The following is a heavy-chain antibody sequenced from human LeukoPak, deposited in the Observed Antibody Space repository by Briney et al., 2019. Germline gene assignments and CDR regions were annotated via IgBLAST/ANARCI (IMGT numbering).Heavy chain of an antibody. V-gene: IGHV4-38-2*02. D-gene: IGHD3-10*01. CDR2: IYPSGTT. J-gene: IGHJ3*02. CDR3: AKSNGYGLVDI. Sequence: SETLSLTCTVSGYSISSGYYWGWIRQPPGKGLEWIGNIYPSGTTYYNPSLTSRVTISLDTSRNQFSLRLNSVTAADTAVYYCAKSNGYGLVDIWGQGTMVTVSS. CDR1: GYSISSGYY.